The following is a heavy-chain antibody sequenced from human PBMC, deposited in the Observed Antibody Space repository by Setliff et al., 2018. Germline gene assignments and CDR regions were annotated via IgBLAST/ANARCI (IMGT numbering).Heavy chain of an antibody. CDR1: GFSVSTFS. J-gene: IGHJ5*02. V-gene: IGHV3-30*03. Sequence: GGSLRLSCAASGFSVSTFSMHWVRQTPVKGLEWVATISDDGTNDFYADSAKGRFTVFRDSSKNTLYLQMSSLRPDDAALYYCARDLFRNSAGLYSWGQGALVTVSS. D-gene: IGHD2-21*01. CDR2: ISDDGTND. CDR3: ARDLFRNSAGLYS.